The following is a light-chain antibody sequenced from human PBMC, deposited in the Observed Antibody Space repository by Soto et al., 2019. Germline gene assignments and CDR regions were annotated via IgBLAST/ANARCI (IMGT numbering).Light chain of an antibody. Sequence: QSVLAQPASVSGSPGQSITISCTGTNSDVGYYNYVSWYQHHPGKAPKLIIYEVFNRPSGVSIRFSGSKSGNTASLTISGLQAEDEADYYCAAWDDSLSGLYVFGTGTKLTVL. J-gene: IGLJ1*01. CDR1: NSDVGYYNY. V-gene: IGLV2-14*01. CDR2: EVF. CDR3: AAWDDSLSGLYV.